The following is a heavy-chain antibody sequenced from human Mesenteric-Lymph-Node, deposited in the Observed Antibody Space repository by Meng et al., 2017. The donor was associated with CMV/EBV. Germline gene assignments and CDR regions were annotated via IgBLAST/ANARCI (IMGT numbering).Heavy chain of an antibody. CDR2: IYSGGST. Sequence: GESLKISCAASGLTVWGSSMSWVRQPPGRGLEWVSAIYSGGSTNYADSVEGRFTISRDNSQNTLYLQVNSLKPDDTAVYYCARTTLPKGYSSLFVSDLWGQGTMVTVSS. V-gene: IGHV3-66*02. J-gene: IGHJ3*01. CDR3: ARTTLPKGYSSLFVSDL. CDR1: GLTVWGSS. D-gene: IGHD4-23*01.